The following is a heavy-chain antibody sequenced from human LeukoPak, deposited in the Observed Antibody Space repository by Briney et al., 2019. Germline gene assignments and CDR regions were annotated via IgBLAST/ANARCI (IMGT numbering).Heavy chain of an antibody. V-gene: IGHV4-4*02. CDR3: ARDPRNYYGSGSYSAFHI. Sequence: SGTLSLTCAVSGGSISSSNWWSWVRQPPGKGLEWIGEIYHSGSTNYNPSLKSRVTISLDTSKNQFSLKLSSVTAADTAVYYCARDPRNYYGSGSYSAFHIWGQGTMVTVSS. D-gene: IGHD3-10*01. J-gene: IGHJ3*02. CDR2: IYHSGST. CDR1: GGSISSSNW.